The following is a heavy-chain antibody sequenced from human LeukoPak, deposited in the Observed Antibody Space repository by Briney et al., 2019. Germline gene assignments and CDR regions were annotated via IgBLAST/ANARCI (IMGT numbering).Heavy chain of an antibody. CDR3: ARPSSSSWYGGFDY. D-gene: IGHD6-13*01. J-gene: IGHJ4*02. CDR1: GGSMSSYY. CDR2: IYYSGST. Sequence: SETLSLTCTVSGGSMSSYYWNWIRQSPGKGLEWIGYIYYSGSTNYNPSLKSRATISVDTSKNQFSLKLSSVTAADTAVYYCARPSSSSWYGGFDYWGQGTLVTVSS. V-gene: IGHV4-59*01.